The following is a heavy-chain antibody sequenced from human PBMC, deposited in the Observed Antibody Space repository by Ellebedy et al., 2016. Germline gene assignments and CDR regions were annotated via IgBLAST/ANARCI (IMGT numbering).Heavy chain of an antibody. J-gene: IGHJ6*02. CDR2: IYSGGST. CDR1: GFTVSSNY. Sequence: GESLKISCAASGFTVSSNYMSWVRQAPGKGLEWVSVIYSGGSTYYADSVKGRFIISRDNSNNTLYLQMNSLRAEDTAVYYCARESGKHYYYYYGMDVWGQGTTVTVSS. CDR3: ARESGKHYYYYYGMDV. V-gene: IGHV3-66*01.